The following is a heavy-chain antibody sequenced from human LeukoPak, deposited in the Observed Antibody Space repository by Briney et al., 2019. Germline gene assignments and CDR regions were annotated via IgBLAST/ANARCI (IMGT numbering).Heavy chain of an antibody. J-gene: IGHJ3*02. CDR3: ASLLDDCSSTSCSSDAFDI. Sequence: QPGGSLRLSCAASGFTFSGYAMNWVRQAPGKGLEWVAVISYDGSNKYYADSVKGRFTISRDNSKNTLYLQMNSLRAEDTAVYYCASLLDDCSSTSCSSDAFDIWGQGTMVTVSS. CDR2: ISYDGSNK. V-gene: IGHV3-30-3*01. CDR1: GFTFSGYA. D-gene: IGHD2-2*01.